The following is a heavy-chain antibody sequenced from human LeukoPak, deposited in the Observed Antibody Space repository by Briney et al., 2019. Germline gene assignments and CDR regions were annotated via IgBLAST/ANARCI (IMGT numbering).Heavy chain of an antibody. CDR2: ISGSGGST. D-gene: IGHD2-15*01. J-gene: IGHJ4*02. CDR3: AKDWDVAASPFDY. CDR1: GFTFSSYA. V-gene: IGHV3-23*01. Sequence: GGSLRLSCAASGFTFSSYAMSWVRQAPGKGLEWVSAISGSGGSTYYADSVKGRFTTSRDNSKSTLYLQMNSLRAEDTAVYYCAKDWDVAASPFDYWGQGTLVTVSS.